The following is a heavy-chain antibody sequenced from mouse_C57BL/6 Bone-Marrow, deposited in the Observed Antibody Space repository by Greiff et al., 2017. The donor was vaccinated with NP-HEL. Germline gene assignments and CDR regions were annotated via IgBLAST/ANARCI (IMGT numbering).Heavy chain of an antibody. D-gene: IGHD1-1*01. J-gene: IGHJ4*01. CDR1: GFTFSDYG. V-gene: IGHV5-17*01. Sequence: EVKLQESGGGLVKPGGSLKLSCAASGFTFSDYGMHWVRQAPEKGLEWVAYISSGSSTIYYADTVKGRFTISRDNAKNTLFLQMTSLRSEDTAMYYCARGGSSYDYYAMDYWGQGTSVTVSS. CDR2: ISSGSSTI. CDR3: ARGGSSYDYYAMDY.